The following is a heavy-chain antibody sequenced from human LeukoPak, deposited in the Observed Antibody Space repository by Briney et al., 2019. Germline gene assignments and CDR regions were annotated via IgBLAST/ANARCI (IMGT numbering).Heavy chain of an antibody. CDR2: ITADSGTT. J-gene: IGHJ4*02. Sequence: GGSLRLTCAVPGFAFSTKRMNWGRQAPGKGLEWVSYITADSGTTYYADSVKGRFTISRDNAKNSLYLQMNSLRDEDTAVYYCASRDYFDYWGQGTLVTVSS. CDR3: ASRDYFDY. V-gene: IGHV3-48*02. CDR1: GFAFSTKR.